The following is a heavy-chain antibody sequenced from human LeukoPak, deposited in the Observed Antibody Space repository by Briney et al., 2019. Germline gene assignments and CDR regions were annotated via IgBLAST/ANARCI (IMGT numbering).Heavy chain of an antibody. CDR1: GCSIRNYY. CDR3: ARSRSGYSYDHAALDI. CDR2: IDYRGST. V-gene: IGHV4-59*01. D-gene: IGHD5-18*01. J-gene: IGHJ3*02. Sequence: SESLSLTCTVSGCSIRNYYWSWIRQPPGKGLEWIAYIDYRGSTTYNPSLNSRVTISVDTSRNQFSLKLSSVTAADTAVYYCARSRSGYSYDHAALDIWGQGTMVTVSS.